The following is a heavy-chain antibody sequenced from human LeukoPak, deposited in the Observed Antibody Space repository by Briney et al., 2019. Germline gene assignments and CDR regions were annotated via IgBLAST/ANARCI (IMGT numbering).Heavy chain of an antibody. V-gene: IGHV3-33*02. J-gene: IGHJ6*03. CDR2: VCLVGSIK. CDR1: GFTFSSYG. Sequence: RRALRLSCAASGFTFSSYGVRWGRQAPGEGLEGGAVVCLVGSIKSHTAPAKGPFTICRDNATNTLYLQMNSLRADDTALYFRAKEGNNQDYSCFRDVWGKGNTVTVSS. CDR3: AKEGNNQDYSCFRDV. D-gene: IGHD5-24*01.